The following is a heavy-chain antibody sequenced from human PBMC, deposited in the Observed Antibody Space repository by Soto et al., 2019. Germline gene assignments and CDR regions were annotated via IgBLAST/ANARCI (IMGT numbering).Heavy chain of an antibody. D-gene: IGHD2-15*01. CDR1: GFTFDDYA. J-gene: IGHJ6*02. CDR3: AKDGRCSGGSCYSYYYYGMDV. V-gene: IGHV3-9*01. CDR2: ISWNSGSI. Sequence: GGSLRLSCAASGFTFDDYAMHWVRQAPGKGLEWVSGISWNSGSIGYADSVKGRFTISRDNAKNSLYLQMNSLRAEDTALYYCAKDGRCSGGSCYSYYYYGMDVWGQGTTVTVSS.